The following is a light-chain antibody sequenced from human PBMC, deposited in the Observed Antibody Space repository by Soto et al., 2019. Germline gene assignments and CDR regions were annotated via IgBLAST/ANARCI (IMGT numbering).Light chain of an antibody. V-gene: IGKV1-5*03. CDR3: QQYNAYPLT. CDR1: QSISTW. J-gene: IGKJ4*01. CDR2: KAS. Sequence: DIQMTQSPSTLSASVGDRVTITCRASQSISTWLAWYQQKPGKAHKLLIYKASSLEGGVPSRFSGSGSVTEFNITISSLQPDDFATYYCQQYNAYPLTFGGGTTVEIK.